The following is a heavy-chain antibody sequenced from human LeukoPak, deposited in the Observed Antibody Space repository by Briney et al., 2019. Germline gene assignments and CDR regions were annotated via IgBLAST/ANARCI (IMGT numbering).Heavy chain of an antibody. V-gene: IGHV3-48*03. J-gene: IGHJ4*02. CDR1: GFTFSSYE. CDR3: ARGDGYNYGDY. D-gene: IGHD5-24*01. Sequence: GGSLRLSCAASGFTFSSYEMNWVRQAPGKGLEWVSYISSSGSTIYYADSVKGRFTISRDNAKNSLYLQMNSLRAGDTAVYYCARGDGYNYGDYWGQGTLVTVSS. CDR2: ISSSGSTI.